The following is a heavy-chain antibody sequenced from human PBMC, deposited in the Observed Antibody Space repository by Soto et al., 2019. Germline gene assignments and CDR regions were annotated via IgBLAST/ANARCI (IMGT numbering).Heavy chain of an antibody. Sequence: QVQLVQSGAEVKKPGASVKVSCKSSGYTFTMSGISWVRQAPGQGLEWMGWISGYNGNTNYEQKFQDRVTMTTDTSTNTASMELRSLRSDDTAVYYCAREGPRPYYYYGMDVWGQGPTVPVSS. J-gene: IGHJ6*02. CDR2: ISGYNGNT. CDR3: AREGPRPYYYYGMDV. V-gene: IGHV1-18*01. CDR1: GYTFTMSG.